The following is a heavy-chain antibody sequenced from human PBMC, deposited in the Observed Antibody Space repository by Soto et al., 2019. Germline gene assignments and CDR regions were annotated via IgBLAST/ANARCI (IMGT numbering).Heavy chain of an antibody. CDR1: GDTFNFYT. V-gene: IGHV1-69*02. CDR3: ATSFGSGSRAFDY. J-gene: IGHJ4*02. CDR2: FNPILSFS. Sequence: QVQLVQSGAEVKKPGSSVKVSCKASGDTFNFYTINWVRQAPGLGLEWMGRFNPILSFSNSALKFQGRVTLTADTSTSTAYMVLSSLRSEDTAIYYCATSFGSGSRAFDYWGQGALVTVSS. D-gene: IGHD3-10*01.